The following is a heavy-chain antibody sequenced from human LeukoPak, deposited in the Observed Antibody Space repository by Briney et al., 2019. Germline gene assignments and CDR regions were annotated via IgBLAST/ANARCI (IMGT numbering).Heavy chain of an antibody. D-gene: IGHD6-19*01. CDR3: AITPQNSSGWSDY. CDR1: GGPISSGDYY. V-gene: IGHV4-30-4*08. J-gene: IGHJ4*02. Sequence: PSQTLSLTCTVSGGPISSGDYYWSWIRQPPGKGLEWIGYIYYSGSTYYNPSLKSRVTMSVDTSKNQFSLKLSSVTAVDTAVYYCAITPQNSSGWSDYWGQGTLVTVSS. CDR2: IYYSGST.